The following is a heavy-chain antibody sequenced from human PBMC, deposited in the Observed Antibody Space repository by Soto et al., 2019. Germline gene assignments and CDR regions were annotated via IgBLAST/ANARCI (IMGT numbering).Heavy chain of an antibody. CDR3: AKVGWELLSFFDY. J-gene: IGHJ4*02. D-gene: IGHD1-26*01. CDR2: ISYDGSNK. Sequence: GGSLRLSCAASGFTFSSYGMHWVRQAPGKGLEWVAVISYDGSNKYYADSVKGRFTISRDNSKNTLYLQMNSLRAEDTAVYYCAKVGWELLSFFDYWGQGTLVTVS. V-gene: IGHV3-30*18. CDR1: GFTFSSYG.